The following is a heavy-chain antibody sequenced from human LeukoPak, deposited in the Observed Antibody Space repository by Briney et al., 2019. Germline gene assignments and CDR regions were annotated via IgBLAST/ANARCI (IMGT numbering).Heavy chain of an antibody. V-gene: IGHV1-2*02. Sequence: ASVKVSCKASGYTFTAYFLHWVRRAPGQGFEWMGWINPNSGGTYYTQTFQGRVTMTRDTSISTAYMELSSLRSDDTAVYYCARVQGYGETGLGYFDYWGQGTLVTVSS. CDR1: GYTFTAYF. CDR2: INPNSGGT. D-gene: IGHD4-17*01. CDR3: ARVQGYGETGLGYFDY. J-gene: IGHJ4*02.